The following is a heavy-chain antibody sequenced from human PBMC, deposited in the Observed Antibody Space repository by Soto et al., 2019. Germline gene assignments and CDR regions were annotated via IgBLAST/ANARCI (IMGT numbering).Heavy chain of an antibody. J-gene: IGHJ4*02. D-gene: IGHD6-19*01. CDR2: IWYDGSNK. Sequence: QVQLVESGGGVVQPGRFLRLSCAASGFTFSSYGMHWVRQAPGKGLEWVAVIWYDGSNKYYADSVKGRFTIYRDNSKNTRYLQMNGVRAEETAVYYGARGLTTPGGWFYVGGFDYWGQGTLVTVSS. CDR1: GFTFSSYG. V-gene: IGHV3-33*01. CDR3: ARGLTTPGGWFYVGGFDY.